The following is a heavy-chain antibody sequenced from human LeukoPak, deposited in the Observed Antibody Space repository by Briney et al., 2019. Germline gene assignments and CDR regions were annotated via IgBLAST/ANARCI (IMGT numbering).Heavy chain of an antibody. J-gene: IGHJ5*02. CDR1: GGSFTGYN. CDR2: ITQSGHT. D-gene: IGHD6-19*01. V-gene: IGHV4-34*01. CDR3: ARYTNSGGGFDP. Sequence: SETLSLTCAVYGGSFTGYNRTWIRQPPGKGLEWIGHITQSGHTNYNPSLKSRVTTSVDTSKNQFYLRLSSVTAADTAVYYCARYTNSGGGFDPWGQGTLVTVSS.